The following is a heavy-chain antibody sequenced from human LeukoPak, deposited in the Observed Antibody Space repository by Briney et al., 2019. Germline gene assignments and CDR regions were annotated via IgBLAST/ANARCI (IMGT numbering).Heavy chain of an antibody. D-gene: IGHD3-10*01. CDR2: IIPIFGTA. V-gene: IGHV1-69*05. CDR1: GGTFSSYA. Sequence: SVKVSCKASGGTFSSYAISWVRQAPGQGLEWMGGIIPIFGTANYAQKFQGRVTITTNESTSTAYMELSSLRSEDTAVYYCARGSHYGSGSYWRGFDPWGQGTLVTVSS. CDR3: ARGSHYGSGSYWRGFDP. J-gene: IGHJ5*02.